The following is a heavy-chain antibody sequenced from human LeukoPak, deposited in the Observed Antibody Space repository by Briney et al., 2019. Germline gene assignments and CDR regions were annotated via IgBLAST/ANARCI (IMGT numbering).Heavy chain of an antibody. CDR1: GYTLTELS. J-gene: IGHJ6*02. D-gene: IGHD2-15*01. Sequence: ASVKVSCKVSGYTLTELSMHWVRQAPGKGLEWMGGFDPEDGETIYAQKFQGRVTMTEDTSTDTAYMELRSLRSDDTAVYYCARDSYCSGGSCYSYYYYGMDVWGQGTTVTVSS. CDR2: FDPEDGET. V-gene: IGHV1-24*01. CDR3: ARDSYCSGGSCYSYYYYGMDV.